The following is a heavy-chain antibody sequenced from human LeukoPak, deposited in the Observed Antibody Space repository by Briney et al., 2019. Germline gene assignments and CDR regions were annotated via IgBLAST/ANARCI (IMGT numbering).Heavy chain of an antibody. CDR2: IYHSGST. Sequence: PSETLSLTCTVSGYSIRIGYYWGWIRQPPGKGLEWIGSIYHSGSTYYNPSLKSRVTLSLDTSKNQFSLKLSSVTAADTAVYYCARGIAARSYYFDYWGQGTLVTVSS. J-gene: IGHJ4*02. D-gene: IGHD6-6*01. CDR3: ARGIAARSYYFDY. CDR1: GYSIRIGYY. V-gene: IGHV4-38-2*02.